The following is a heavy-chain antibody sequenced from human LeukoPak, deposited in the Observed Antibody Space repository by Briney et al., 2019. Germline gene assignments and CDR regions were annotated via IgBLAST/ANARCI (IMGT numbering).Heavy chain of an antibody. CDR1: GGSFSGYY. Sequence: SETLSLTCAVYGGSFSGYYWSWIRQPPGKGLEWIGEINHSGSTNYNPSLKSRVTISVDTSKNQFSLKLSSVTAADTAVYYCAREPPMTTVTHFDYWGQGTLVTVSS. CDR3: AREPPMTTVTHFDY. V-gene: IGHV4-34*01. CDR2: INHSGST. J-gene: IGHJ4*02. D-gene: IGHD4-17*01.